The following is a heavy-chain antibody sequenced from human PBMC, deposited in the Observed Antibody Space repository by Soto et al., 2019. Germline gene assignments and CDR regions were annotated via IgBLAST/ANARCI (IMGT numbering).Heavy chain of an antibody. J-gene: IGHJ6*02. V-gene: IGHV4-4*02. Sequence: SETLALTCAVSGGSISSRNWWSWVRQPPGKGLEWIGEIYHSGSTNYNPSLKSRVTISVDKSKNQFSLKLSSVTAADTAVYYCARTLIDSSTHYYGMDVWGQGTTVTVSS. CDR2: IYHSGST. CDR3: ARTLIDSSTHYYGMDV. D-gene: IGHD2-2*01. CDR1: GGSISSRNW.